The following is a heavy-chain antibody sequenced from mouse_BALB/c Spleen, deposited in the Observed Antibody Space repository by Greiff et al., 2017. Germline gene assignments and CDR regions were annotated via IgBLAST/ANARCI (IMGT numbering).Heavy chain of an antibody. V-gene: IGHV1-67*01. CDR1: GYTFTDYA. CDR3: ARGTARATSYYAMDY. J-gene: IGHJ4*01. CDR2: ISTYYGNT. Sequence: QVQLQQSGPELVRPGVSVKTSCKGSGYTFTDYAMHWVKQSHAKSLEWIGVISTYYGNTNYNQKFKGKATMTVDKSSSTAYMELARLTSEDSAIYYCARGTARATSYYAMDYWGQGTSVTVSS. D-gene: IGHD3-2*01.